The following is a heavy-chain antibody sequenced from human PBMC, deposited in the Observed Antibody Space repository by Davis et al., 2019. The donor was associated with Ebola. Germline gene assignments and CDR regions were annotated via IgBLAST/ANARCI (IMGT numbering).Heavy chain of an antibody. CDR1: GFTVSSNY. D-gene: IGHD7-27*01. CDR3: ARGWGNGIDY. CDR2: VYSGGST. V-gene: IGHV3-66*01. J-gene: IGHJ4*02. Sequence: PGGSLRLSCAASGFTVSSNYMNWVRQAPGKGLEWVSVVYSGGSTYYADSVKGRFTVSRDNSKNTLYLQINSLRAEDTAVYYCARGWGNGIDYWGQGTLVTVSS.